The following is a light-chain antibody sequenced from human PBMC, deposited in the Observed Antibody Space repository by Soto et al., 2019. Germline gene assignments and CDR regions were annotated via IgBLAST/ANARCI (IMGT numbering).Light chain of an antibody. V-gene: IGLV2-14*03. CDR2: DVN. CDR3: GSFTGANTRV. Sequence: QSALTQPASVSGSPGQSITISCTGTSSDVGDYNYVSWYQQHPGKAPKLMIFDVNDRPSWVSHRFSGSKSGNTASLTISDLQPEDEAVYYCGSFTGANTRVFGGGTKLTVL. J-gene: IGLJ3*02. CDR1: SSDVGDYNY.